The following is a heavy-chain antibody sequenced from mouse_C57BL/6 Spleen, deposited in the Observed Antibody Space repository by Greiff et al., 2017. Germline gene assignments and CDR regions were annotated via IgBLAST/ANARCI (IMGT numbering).Heavy chain of an antibody. D-gene: IGHD2-4*01. CDR2: ITPRNGGT. CDR3: ARWGYDYDATALDY. CDR1: GYPFTSYW. Sequence: QVQLQQPGTELVKPGASVKLSCKASGYPFTSYWMPWVKQRPGHGLAWIGNITPRNGGTNYNEPFKSKATLTVDNSSRTAYMHLSSLTSEDSAVYYCARWGYDYDATALDYGGQGTTLTGAS. V-gene: IGHV1-53*01. J-gene: IGHJ2*01.